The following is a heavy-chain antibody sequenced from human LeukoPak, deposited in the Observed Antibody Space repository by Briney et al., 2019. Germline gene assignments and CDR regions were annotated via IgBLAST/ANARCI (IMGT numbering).Heavy chain of an antibody. CDR2: ISYDGSNK. J-gene: IGHJ4*02. CDR3: AIARSNDYLWGGPPIGY. Sequence: GRSLRLSCAASGFTFSSYAMHWVRQAPGKGLEWVGVISYDGSNKYYAHSVKGRFTISRDNSKNTLYLQMNSLRAEDTAVYYCAIARSNDYLWGGPPIGYWGQGTLVTVSS. V-gene: IGHV3-30*04. CDR1: GFTFSSYA. D-gene: IGHD3-16*01.